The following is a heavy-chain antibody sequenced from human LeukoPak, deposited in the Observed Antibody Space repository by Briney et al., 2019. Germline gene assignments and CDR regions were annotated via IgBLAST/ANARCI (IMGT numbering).Heavy chain of an antibody. Sequence: SVKVSRKASGGTFSSYTISWVRQAPGQGLEWMGRIIPILGIANYAQKFQGRVTITADKSTSTAYMELSSLRSEDTAVYYCASPRRITMIVVVNDAFDIWGQGTMVTVPS. V-gene: IGHV1-69*02. D-gene: IGHD3-22*01. J-gene: IGHJ3*02. CDR3: ASPRRITMIVVVNDAFDI. CDR2: IIPILGIA. CDR1: GGTFSSYT.